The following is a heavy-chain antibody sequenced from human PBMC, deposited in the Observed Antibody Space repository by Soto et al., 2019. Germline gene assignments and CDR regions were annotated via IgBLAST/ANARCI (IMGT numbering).Heavy chain of an antibody. CDR1: GFTFSSYA. Sequence: GGSLRLSCAASGFTFSSYAMSWVRQAPGKGLEWVSAISGSGGSTYYADYEKGRFTISRDNSKNTLYLQMNSLRAEDTAVYYCAKVQAVAGYYYYGMDVWGQGTTVTVSS. CDR2: ISGSGGST. D-gene: IGHD6-19*01. CDR3: AKVQAVAGYYYYGMDV. J-gene: IGHJ6*02. V-gene: IGHV3-23*01.